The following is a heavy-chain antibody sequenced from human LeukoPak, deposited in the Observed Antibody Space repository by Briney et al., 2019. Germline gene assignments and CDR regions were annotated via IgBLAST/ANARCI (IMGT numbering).Heavy chain of an antibody. D-gene: IGHD2-2*01. J-gene: IGHJ4*02. V-gene: IGHV3-23*01. CDR2: ISSSGGST. CDR1: GFTFSSYA. CDR3: ANTLNIVVVPAAMRPGY. Sequence: PGGSLRLSCAASGFTFSSYAMSWVRQAPGKGLEWVSAISSSGGSTYYADSVKGRFTISRDNSKNTLYLQMNSLRAEDTAVYYCANTLNIVVVPAAMRPGYWGQGTLVAVSS.